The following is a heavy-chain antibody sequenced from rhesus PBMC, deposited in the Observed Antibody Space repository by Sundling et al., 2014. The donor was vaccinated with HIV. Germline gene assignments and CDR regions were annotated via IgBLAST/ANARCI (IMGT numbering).Heavy chain of an antibody. CDR2: VDPENGEA. J-gene: IGHJ4*01. V-gene: IGHV1-111*02. Sequence: EVQLVQSGAEVKKPGATVKISCKASGYTFTDHYLNWVRQAPGKGLEWMGGVDPENGEADYAQKFQDRVTITADISSDTAYMELRSLTSEDTAVYYCTRGRQRHTLHSGYSLYFDYWGQGVLVTVSS. CDR1: GYTFTDHY. D-gene: IGHD5-24*01. CDR3: TRGRQRHTLHSGYSLYFDY.